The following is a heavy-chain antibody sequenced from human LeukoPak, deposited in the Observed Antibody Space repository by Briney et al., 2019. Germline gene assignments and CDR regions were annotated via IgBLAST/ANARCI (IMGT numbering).Heavy chain of an antibody. Sequence: SETLSLTCTVSGASITSSNHYWGWIRQPPGKALEWIGNIYYSGHTSYTPSLKSRVFISVDTSKNQFSLRLTSASAADTAVYYCAAPSGSTYYSPFDFWGQGTTVSVSS. CDR1: GASITSSNHY. D-gene: IGHD1-26*01. CDR2: IYYSGHT. J-gene: IGHJ4*02. CDR3: AAPSGSTYYSPFDF. V-gene: IGHV4-39*01.